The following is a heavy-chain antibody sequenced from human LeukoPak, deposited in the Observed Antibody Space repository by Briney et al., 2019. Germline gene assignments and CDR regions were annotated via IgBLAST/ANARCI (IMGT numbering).Heavy chain of an antibody. CDR3: ARHIVVVPAAIFD. CDR2: IYYSGST. V-gene: IGHV4-39*01. Sequence: SETLSLTCTVSGGSISSSSYYWGWIRQPPGKGLEWIGSIYYSGSTYYNPSLKSRVTISVDTSKNQFSLKLSSVTAAVTAVYYCARHIVVVPAAIFDWGQGTLVTVSS. J-gene: IGHJ4*02. CDR1: GGSISSSSYY. D-gene: IGHD2-2*02.